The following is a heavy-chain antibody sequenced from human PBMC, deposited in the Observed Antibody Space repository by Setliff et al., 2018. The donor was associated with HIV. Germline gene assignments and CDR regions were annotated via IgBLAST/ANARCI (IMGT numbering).Heavy chain of an antibody. V-gene: IGHV1-69*13. CDR1: GYSFTRFD. D-gene: IGHD2-21*01. CDR2: IIPLFGTA. CDR3: ARGPLLAGLGPYYFDY. Sequence: ASVKVSCKASGYSFTRFDINWVRQAAGQGLEWMGGIIPLFGTANYAQKFQGRVTATADESTTTAYLELRSLISEDTAVYYCARGPLLAGLGPYYFDYWGQGTVVTVSS. J-gene: IGHJ4*02.